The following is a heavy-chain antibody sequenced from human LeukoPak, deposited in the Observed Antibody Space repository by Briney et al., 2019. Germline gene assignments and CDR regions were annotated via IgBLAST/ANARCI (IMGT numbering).Heavy chain of an antibody. CDR1: GFTVSSNY. V-gene: IGHV3-53*01. CDR3: AKDESINYYDSSGYPDAFDI. D-gene: IGHD3-22*01. CDR2: IYSGGST. Sequence: GGSLRLSCAASGFTVSSNYMSWVRQAPGKGLEWVSVIYSGGSTYYADSVKGRFTISRDNSKNTLYLQMNSLRAEDTAVYYCAKDESINYYDSSGYPDAFDIWGQGTMVTVSS. J-gene: IGHJ3*02.